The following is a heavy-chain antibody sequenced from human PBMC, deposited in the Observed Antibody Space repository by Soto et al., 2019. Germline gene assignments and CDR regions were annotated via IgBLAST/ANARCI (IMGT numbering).Heavy chain of an antibody. D-gene: IGHD5-18*01. CDR3: ARSGYSYGPNPLLY. J-gene: IGHJ4*02. CDR2: IYYSGST. CDR1: GGSISSGGYY. Sequence: PSETLSLTCTVSGGSISSGGYYWSWIRQHPGKGLEWIGYIYYSGSTYYNTSLKSRVTISVDTSKNQFYLKLSSVTATDTAVYYCARSGYSYGPNPLLYWGQGTLVTVSS. V-gene: IGHV4-31*03.